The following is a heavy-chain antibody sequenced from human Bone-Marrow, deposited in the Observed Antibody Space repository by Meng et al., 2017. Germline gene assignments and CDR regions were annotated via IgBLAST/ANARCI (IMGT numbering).Heavy chain of an antibody. V-gene: IGHV3-30*18. CDR2: ISYDGSNK. CDR3: AKAALSNFDY. J-gene: IGHJ4*02. D-gene: IGHD3-3*02. Sequence: QVQLVESGGGVVQPGRSLRLSCAASGFTFSSYGMHWVRQAPGKGLEWVAVISYDGSNKYYADSVKGRFTISRDNSKNTLYLQMNSLRAEDTAVYYCAKAALSNFDYWGQGTLVTVSS. CDR1: GFTFSSYG.